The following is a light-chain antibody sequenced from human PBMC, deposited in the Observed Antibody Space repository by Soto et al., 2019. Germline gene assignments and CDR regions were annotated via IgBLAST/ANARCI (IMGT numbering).Light chain of an antibody. CDR1: QSVSSSN. CDR3: QQYGRSPWT. Sequence: EIVLTQSPGTLSLSPGERATLSCRASQSVSSSNLAWYRQKPGQAPRLLIYGASSRATGIPDRFSGSGSGTDYTLTISRLEPEDFAVYYCQQYGRSPWTFGQGTKVEIQ. CDR2: GAS. J-gene: IGKJ1*01. V-gene: IGKV3-20*01.